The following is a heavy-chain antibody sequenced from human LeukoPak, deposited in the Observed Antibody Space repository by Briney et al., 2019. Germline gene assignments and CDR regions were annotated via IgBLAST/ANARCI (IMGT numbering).Heavy chain of an antibody. CDR1: GFTFSSYA. J-gene: IGHJ4*02. D-gene: IGHD3-22*01. CDR2: ISGSGGST. Sequence: GGSLRLSCAASGFTFSSYAMSWVRQAPGKGLEWVSAISGSGGSTYYADSVKGRFTISRDNSKNTLYLQMNSLRAEDTAVYYCARAKGYYYDSSGYLGYWGQGTLVTVSS. CDR3: ARAKGYYYDSSGYLGY. V-gene: IGHV3-23*01.